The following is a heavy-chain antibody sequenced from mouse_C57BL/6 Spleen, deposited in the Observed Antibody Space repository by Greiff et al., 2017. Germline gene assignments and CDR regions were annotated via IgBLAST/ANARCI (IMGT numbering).Heavy chain of an antibody. CDR2: ISNGGGST. CDR1: GFTFSDYY. Sequence: EVMLVESGGGLVQPGGSLKLSCAASGFTFSDYYMYWVRQTPEERLEWVAYISNGGGSTYYPDTVKGRFTISRDNAKNTLYLQESRLKSEDTAMYYCARQRGFAYWGQGTLVTVSA. V-gene: IGHV5-12*01. CDR3: ARQRGFAY. J-gene: IGHJ3*01.